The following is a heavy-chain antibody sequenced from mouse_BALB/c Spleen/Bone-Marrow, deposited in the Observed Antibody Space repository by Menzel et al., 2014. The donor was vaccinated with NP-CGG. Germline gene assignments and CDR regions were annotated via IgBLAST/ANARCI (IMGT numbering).Heavy chain of an antibody. J-gene: IGHJ2*01. D-gene: IGHD1-1*01. CDR1: GYTFTDYE. Sequence: QVQLQQSGAELVRPGASVTLSCKASGYTFTDYEMHWVKQTPVHGLEWIGAIDPETGGTAYNQKFKGKATLTADKSSSTAYMELRSLTSEDSAVYYCTGGGNFITTVVVDFDYWGQGTTPTVSS. CDR2: IDPETGGT. V-gene: IGHV1-15*01. CDR3: TGGGNFITTVVVDFDY.